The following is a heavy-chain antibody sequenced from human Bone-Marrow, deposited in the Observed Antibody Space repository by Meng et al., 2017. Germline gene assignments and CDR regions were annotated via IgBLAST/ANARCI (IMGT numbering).Heavy chain of an antibody. Sequence: EVRLVESGGGLIQPGGSLRLSCAASGFTVSSNYMSWVRQAPGKGLEWVSVIYSCGSTYYADSVKGRFTISRDNSKNTLYLQMSSLRAEGTAVYYCATTRFFIAYWGQGTLVTVSS. CDR2: IYSCGST. J-gene: IGHJ4*02. CDR1: GFTVSSNY. V-gene: IGHV3-66*03. D-gene: IGHD3-3*01. CDR3: ATTRFFIAY.